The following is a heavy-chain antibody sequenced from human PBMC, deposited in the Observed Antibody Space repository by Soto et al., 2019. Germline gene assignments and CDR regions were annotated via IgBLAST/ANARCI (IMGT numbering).Heavy chain of an antibody. Sequence: LCGGSISSSNWWSWVRQPPGKGLEWIGEIYHSGSTNYNPSLKSRVTISVDKSKNQFSLKLSSVTAADTAVYYCARVAVAGTRFDYWGQGTLVTVSS. V-gene: IGHV4-4*02. CDR1: GGSISSSNW. D-gene: IGHD6-19*01. CDR2: IYHSGST. CDR3: ARVAVAGTRFDY. J-gene: IGHJ4*02.